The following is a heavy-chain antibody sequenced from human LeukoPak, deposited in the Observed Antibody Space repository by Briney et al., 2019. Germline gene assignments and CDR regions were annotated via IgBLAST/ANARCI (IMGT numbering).Heavy chain of an antibody. J-gene: IGHJ6*03. CDR1: GYTFTGYY. V-gene: IGHV1-2*02. Sequence: ASVKVSCKASGYTFTGYYMHWVRQAPGQGLEWMGWINPNSGGTNYAQKFQGRVTMTRDTSISTAYMELSRLRSDDTAVYCARNGRPAATFHVRYYMDVWGKGTTVTVSS. D-gene: IGHD2-2*01. CDR3: ARNGRPAATFHVRYYMDV. CDR2: INPNSGGT.